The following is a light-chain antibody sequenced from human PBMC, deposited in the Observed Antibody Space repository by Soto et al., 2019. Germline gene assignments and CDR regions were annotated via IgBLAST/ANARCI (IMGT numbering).Light chain of an antibody. J-gene: IGKJ2*01. V-gene: IGKV1-5*03. CDR3: QQYNGFLYT. Sequence: DIQMTQSPSTLSASVGDRVTITCRASQSISNWLAWYQQKPGKAPNLLIYKASSLESGVPSRFSGSGSGTEFTLTISSLQPDDFATYYCQQYNGFLYTFGQGTKLEIK. CDR1: QSISNW. CDR2: KAS.